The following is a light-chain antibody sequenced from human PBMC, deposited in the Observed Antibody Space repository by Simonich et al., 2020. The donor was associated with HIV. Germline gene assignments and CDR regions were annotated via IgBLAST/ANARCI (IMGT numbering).Light chain of an antibody. CDR1: TGAVTSGHY. CDR2: DTS. V-gene: IGLV7-46*01. CDR3: LLSYTGAWV. Sequence: QAVVTQEPSLTVSPGGTVTLTCDSSTGAVTSGHYPYWFQQKPGQAPRTLIYDTSNKPAWTPARFSGSLLGGKAALTLSGAQPDDEADYYCLLSYTGAWVFGGGTKLTVL. J-gene: IGLJ3*02.